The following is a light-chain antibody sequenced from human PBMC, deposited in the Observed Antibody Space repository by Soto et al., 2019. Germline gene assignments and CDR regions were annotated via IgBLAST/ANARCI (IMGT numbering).Light chain of an antibody. Sequence: EIVMTQSPATLSVSPGDRVTLSCRASQSVGNNLAWYQQRPGQPPRLLIYGASTRDTGVPTRFSGSGSGTEFTLTITSLQSEDFAVYYCQQYNNWPLWTFGQGTKVDIK. CDR1: QSVGNN. CDR3: QQYNNWPLWT. J-gene: IGKJ1*01. V-gene: IGKV3D-15*01. CDR2: GAS.